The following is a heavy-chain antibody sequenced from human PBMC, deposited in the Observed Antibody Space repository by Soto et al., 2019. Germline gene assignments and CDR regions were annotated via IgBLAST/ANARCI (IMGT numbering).Heavy chain of an antibody. J-gene: IGHJ5*02. D-gene: IGHD6-13*01. Sequence: ASVQVSCKASGYTFTSYGIHWVRQAPGQRLEWMGWINAANGDTKYSPKFQGRVTITRDTSASTAYMELGSLRSEDTAVYYCVRRHVSATGIDWFDPWGQGTLVTVS. V-gene: IGHV1-3*01. CDR2: INAANGDT. CDR3: VRRHVSATGIDWFDP. CDR1: GYTFTSYG.